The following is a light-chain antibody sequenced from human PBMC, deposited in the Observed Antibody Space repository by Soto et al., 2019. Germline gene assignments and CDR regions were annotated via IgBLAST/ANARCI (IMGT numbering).Light chain of an antibody. Sequence: EFVLTQSPGTLSLSPGQRASLSCRASRSVSSTSLAWYRQKPGQAPRLLIYGASNRATGIPDRFSGSGSGTDFTLTISRLEPEDFAVYYCQQYGSSPITFGQGTRLEIK. CDR1: RSVSSTS. CDR3: QQYGSSPIT. V-gene: IGKV3-20*01. J-gene: IGKJ5*01. CDR2: GAS.